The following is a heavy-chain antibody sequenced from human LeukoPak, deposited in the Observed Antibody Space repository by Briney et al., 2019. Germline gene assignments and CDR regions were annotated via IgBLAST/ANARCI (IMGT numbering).Heavy chain of an antibody. CDR1: GYTFTSYC. CDR3: ARVLGRWEIQLWPNRFDY. J-gene: IGHJ4*02. D-gene: IGHD5-18*01. V-gene: IGHV1-18*01. CDR2: ISAYNGNT. Sequence: GASVKVSCKASGYTFTSYCISWVRQAPGQGLEWMGWISAYNGNTNYAQKLQGRVTMTTDTSTSTAYMELRSLRSDDTAVYYCARVLGRWEIQLWPNRFDYWVQGTLVSVSS.